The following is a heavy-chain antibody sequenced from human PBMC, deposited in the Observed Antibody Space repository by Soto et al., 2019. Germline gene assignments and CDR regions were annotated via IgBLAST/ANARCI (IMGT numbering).Heavy chain of an antibody. CDR3: ARAPRSGYSYGYVDY. CDR1: GGSISSYY. CDR2: IYYSGST. Sequence: SETLSLTCSVSGGSISSYYWSWIRQPPGKGLEWIGYIYYSGSTNYNPSLKSRVTISVDTSKNQFSLKLSSVTAADTAVYYCARAPRSGYSYGYVDYWGQGTRGTVSS. J-gene: IGHJ4*02. V-gene: IGHV4-59*01. D-gene: IGHD5-18*01.